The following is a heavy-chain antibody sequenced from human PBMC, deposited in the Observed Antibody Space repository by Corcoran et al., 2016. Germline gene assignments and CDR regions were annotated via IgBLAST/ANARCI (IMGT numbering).Heavy chain of an antibody. J-gene: IGHJ5*02. Sequence: QLQLQESGPGLVKPSETLSLTCTVSGASISSSSYFWGWIRQPPGQGLVWIGSFSYGGSAYYNPSLKGRVTISIDTSKNQVALKLRSVTAADTALYYCTNNGNCYGVGDHWGQGTLVTVSS. CDR2: FSYGGSA. D-gene: IGHD1-7*01. CDR3: TNNGNCYGVGDH. CDR1: GASISSSSYF. V-gene: IGHV4-39*07.